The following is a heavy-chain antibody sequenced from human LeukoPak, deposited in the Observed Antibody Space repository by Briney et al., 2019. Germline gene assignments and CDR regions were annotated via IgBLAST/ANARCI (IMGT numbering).Heavy chain of an antibody. J-gene: IGHJ3*02. CDR2: ISGSGGNT. Sequence: GGSLRLSCAASGFTFSNYSMNWVRQAPGKGLEWVSSISGSGGNTYYADSVKGRFTISRDNSKNTLYLQMNSLRAEDTAVYYCAKPARTDAFDIWGQGTMITVSS. D-gene: IGHD1-14*01. CDR1: GFTFSNYS. CDR3: AKPARTDAFDI. V-gene: IGHV3-23*01.